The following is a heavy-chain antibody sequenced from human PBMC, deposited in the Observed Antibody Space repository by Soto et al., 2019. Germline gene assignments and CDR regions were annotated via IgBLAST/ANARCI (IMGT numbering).Heavy chain of an antibody. D-gene: IGHD3-22*01. CDR1: GFTFSSYG. CDR2: IWYDGSNK. J-gene: IGHJ6*02. CDR3: ARGITMIPVDAGYGMDV. V-gene: IGHV3-33*01. Sequence: PVGSVRLSCAASGFTFSSYGMHWVRQAPGKGLEWVAVIWYDGSNKYYADSVKGRFTISRDNSKNTLYLQMNSLRAEDTAVYYCARGITMIPVDAGYGMDVWGQGTTVTVSS.